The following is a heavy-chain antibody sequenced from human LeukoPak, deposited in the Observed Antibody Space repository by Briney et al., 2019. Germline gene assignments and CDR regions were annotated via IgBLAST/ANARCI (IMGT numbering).Heavy chain of an antibody. V-gene: IGHV4-59*08. CDR1: GGSISSYY. J-gene: IGHJ5*02. CDR2: IYYSGST. CDR3: ARQGVTMVRGVIRGSNWFDP. Sequence: SETLSLTCTVSGGSISSYYWSWIRQPPGKGLEWIGYIYYSGSTNYNPSLKSRVTISVDTSKNQFSLKLSSVTAADTAVYYCARQGVTMVRGVIRGSNWFDPWGQGTLVTVSS. D-gene: IGHD3-10*01.